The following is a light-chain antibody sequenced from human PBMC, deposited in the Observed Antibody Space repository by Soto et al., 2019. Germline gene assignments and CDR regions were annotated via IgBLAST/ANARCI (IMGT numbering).Light chain of an antibody. J-gene: IGKJ5*01. V-gene: IGKV3-11*01. Sequence: EIVLTPSQATLSLSPGERAILSCRASPSVSSYLAWYQQKPGQAPRLLIYDASNRATGIPARFSGSGSGTDFTLTISSLEPEDFAVYYCQQSSNWPPITFGQGTRLEIK. CDR1: PSVSSY. CDR2: DAS. CDR3: QQSSNWPPIT.